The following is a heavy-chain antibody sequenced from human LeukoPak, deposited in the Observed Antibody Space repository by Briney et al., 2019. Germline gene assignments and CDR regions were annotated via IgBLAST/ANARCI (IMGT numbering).Heavy chain of an antibody. J-gene: IGHJ4*02. CDR2: MNPNSGNT. V-gene: IGHV1-8*01. CDR1: GYTFTSYD. Sequence: GASVKVSCKASGYTFTSYDINWVRQATGQGLEWMGWMNPNSGNTGCAQKFQGRVTITRNTSISTAYMELSSLRSEDTAVYYCARRTIAAAGSDFDCWGQGTLVTVSS. CDR3: ARRTIAAAGSDFDC. D-gene: IGHD6-13*01.